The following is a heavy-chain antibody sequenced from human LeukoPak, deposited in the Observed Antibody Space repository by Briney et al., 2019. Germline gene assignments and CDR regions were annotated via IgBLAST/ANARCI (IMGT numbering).Heavy chain of an antibody. J-gene: IGHJ4*02. CDR2: IYYSGST. CDR1: GGSISSYY. Sequence: SETLSLTCTVSGGSISSYYWSWIRQPPGKGLEWIGYIYYSGSTNYNPSLKSRVTISVDTSKNQFSLKLSSVTAADTAMYYCATTRNPPNRFDYWGQGTLVTVSS. V-gene: IGHV4-59*01. CDR3: ATTRNPPNRFDY. D-gene: IGHD1-14*01.